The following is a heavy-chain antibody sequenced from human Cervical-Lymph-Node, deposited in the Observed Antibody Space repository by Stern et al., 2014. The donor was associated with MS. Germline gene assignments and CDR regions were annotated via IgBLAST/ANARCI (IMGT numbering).Heavy chain of an antibody. CDR2: ISWKNDKI. V-gene: IGHV3-9*01. Sequence: EVQLVESGGGLVQPGRSLRLSCAASGFIFDDYDMYWVRQAPGKGLEWVSGISWKNDKIGYEDFVKGRVTISRDTAKNYLYLQMNSLKPEDTALYYCAKDIRGVSGAMGYYDDVWGSSRDFSYYGMDVWGRGTTVTVSS. CDR3: AKDIRGVSGAMGYYDDVWGSSRDFSYYGMDV. CDR1: GFIFDDYD. D-gene: IGHD3-16*02. J-gene: IGHJ6*02.